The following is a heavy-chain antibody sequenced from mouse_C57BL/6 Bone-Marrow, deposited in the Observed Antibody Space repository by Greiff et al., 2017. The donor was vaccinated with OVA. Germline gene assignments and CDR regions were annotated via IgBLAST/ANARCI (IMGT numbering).Heavy chain of an antibody. Sequence: EVHLVESGGGLVQPKGSLKLSCAASGFSFNTYAMNWVRQAPGKGLEWVARIRSKSNNYATYYADSVKDRFTISRDDSESMLYLRMNNLKTEDTAMYYCVRQREDMSSHFDYWGQGTTLTVSS. D-gene: IGHD1-1*01. CDR2: IRSKSNNYAT. CDR1: GFSFNTYA. CDR3: VRQREDMSSHFDY. V-gene: IGHV10-1*01. J-gene: IGHJ2*01.